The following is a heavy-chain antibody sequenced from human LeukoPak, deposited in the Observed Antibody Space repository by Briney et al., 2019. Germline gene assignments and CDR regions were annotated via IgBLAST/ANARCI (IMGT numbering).Heavy chain of an antibody. CDR3: ARTLTDEVRGVIILYWFDP. V-gene: IGHV1-2*02. CDR1: GYTFTGYY. J-gene: IGHJ5*02. D-gene: IGHD3-10*01. Sequence: ASVKVSCKASGYTFTGYYMHWVRQAPGQGLEWMGWTNPNSGGTNYAQKLQGRVTMTTDTSTSTAYMELRSLRSDDTAVYYCARTLTDEVRGVIILYWFDPWGQGTLVTVSS. CDR2: TNPNSGGT.